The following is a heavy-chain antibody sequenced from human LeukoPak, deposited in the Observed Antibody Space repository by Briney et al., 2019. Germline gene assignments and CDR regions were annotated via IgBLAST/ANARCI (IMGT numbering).Heavy chain of an antibody. J-gene: IGHJ6*03. CDR2: IWYDGSNK. V-gene: IGHV3-33*07. Sequence: GGSLRLSCTPSGFTFNSYAMFWVRQAPGKGLEWVSLIWYDGSNKYYADSVKGRFTISRDNSKNTLYLQMNSLRAEDTAVYYCARARACQPNYYYYYMDVWGTGTTVTVSS. D-gene: IGHD5/OR15-5a*01. CDR1: GFTFNSYA. CDR3: ARARACQPNYYYYYMDV.